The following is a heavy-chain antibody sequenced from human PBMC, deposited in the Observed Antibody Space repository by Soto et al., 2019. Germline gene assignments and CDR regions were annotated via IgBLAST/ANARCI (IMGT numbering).Heavy chain of an antibody. CDR3: TTGPRGYSGYGRPEYGMDV. V-gene: IGHV3-15*01. D-gene: IGHD5-12*01. CDR1: GFTFSNAW. Sequence: GGSLRLSCAGSGFTFSNAWMSWVRQAPGKGLEWVGRIKSKTDGGTTDYAAPVKGRFTISRDDSKNTLYPQMNSLKTEDTAVYYCTTGPRGYSGYGRPEYGMDVWGQGTTVTVSS. J-gene: IGHJ6*02. CDR2: IKSKTDGGTT.